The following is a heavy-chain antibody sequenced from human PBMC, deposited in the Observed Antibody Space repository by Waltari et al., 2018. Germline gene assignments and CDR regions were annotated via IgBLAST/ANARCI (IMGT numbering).Heavy chain of an antibody. Sequence: QVQLQQWGAGLLKPSETLSLTCAVYGGSFSGYYWSWIRQPPGKGLEWIGEINHSGSTNYNPSLKSRVTISVDTSKNQFSLKLSSVTAADTAVYYCARAKIFFYSSGWYYFDYWGQGTLVTVSS. CDR3: ARAKIFFYSSGWYYFDY. J-gene: IGHJ4*02. CDR1: GGSFSGYY. CDR2: INHSGST. D-gene: IGHD6-19*01. V-gene: IGHV4-34*01.